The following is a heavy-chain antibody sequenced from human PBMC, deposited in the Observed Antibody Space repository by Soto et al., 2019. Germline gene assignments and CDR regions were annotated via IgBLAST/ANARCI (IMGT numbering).Heavy chain of an antibody. CDR1: GFSLSTGGMG. V-gene: IGHV2-5*02. D-gene: IGHD1-1*01. CDR3: AILRTFTNNFDY. CDR2: IYWDDDK. Sequence: QITLKESGPTLVKPTQTLTLTCTFSGFSLSTGGMGVGWIRQPPVKALESLALIYWDDDKRYSPSLESRLTVTKDTSKNHVVLTMTNMDPVDTATYYCAILRTFTNNFDYWGQGTLVTVSS. J-gene: IGHJ4*02.